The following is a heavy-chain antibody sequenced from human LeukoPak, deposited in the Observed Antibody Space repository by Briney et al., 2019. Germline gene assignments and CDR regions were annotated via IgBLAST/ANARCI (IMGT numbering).Heavy chain of an antibody. CDR3: ARSSAA. J-gene: IGHJ4*02. CDR1: GFTFSSYA. V-gene: IGHV3-30-3*01. Sequence: GGSLRLSCAASGFTFSSYAMHWVRQAPGKGLEWVAVISYDGSNKYYADSVKGRFTISRDNSKNTLYLQMNSLRAEDTVVYYCARSSAAWGQGTLVTVSS. CDR2: ISYDGSNK. D-gene: IGHD2-2*01.